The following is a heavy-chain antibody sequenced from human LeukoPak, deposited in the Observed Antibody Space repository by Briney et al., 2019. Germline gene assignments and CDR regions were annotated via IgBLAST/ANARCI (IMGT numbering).Heavy chain of an antibody. V-gene: IGHV4-4*07. CDR2: IYTSGST. CDR1: GGSISSYY. J-gene: IGHJ4*02. Sequence: PSETLSLTCTVSGGSISSYYWSWIRQPAGKGLEWIGRIYTSGSTNYNPSLKSRVTMSVETSKNQFSLKLSSVTAADTAVYYCATALYSSGWYYFDYWGQGTLVTVSS. D-gene: IGHD6-19*01. CDR3: ATALYSSGWYYFDY.